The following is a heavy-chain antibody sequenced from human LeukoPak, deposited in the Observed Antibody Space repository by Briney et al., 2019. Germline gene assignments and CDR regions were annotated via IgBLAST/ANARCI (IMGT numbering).Heavy chain of an antibody. CDR2: IYSGGST. CDR1: GFTFSSYS. V-gene: IGHV3-53*01. J-gene: IGHJ4*02. Sequence: GSLRLSCAASGFTFSSYSMNWVRQAPGKGLEWVSVIYSGGSTYYADSVKGRFTISRDNSKNTLYLQMNSLRAEDTAVYYCARFRSYFDYWGQGTLVTVSS. CDR3: ARFRSYFDY.